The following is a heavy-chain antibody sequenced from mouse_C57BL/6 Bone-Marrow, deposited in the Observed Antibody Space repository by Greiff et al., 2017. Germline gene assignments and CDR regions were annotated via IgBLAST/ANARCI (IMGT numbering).Heavy chain of an antibody. CDR3: ARKGRSDADY. CDR2: ISYDGSN. Sequence: ESGPGLVKPSQSLSLTCSVTGYSITSGYYWNWIRQVPGNKLEWMGYISYDGSNNYNPSLKNRISITRDTSKNQFFLKLKSVTTEDTATYYCARKGRSDADYWGQGTTLTVSS. J-gene: IGHJ2*01. CDR1: GYSITSGYY. V-gene: IGHV3-6*01.